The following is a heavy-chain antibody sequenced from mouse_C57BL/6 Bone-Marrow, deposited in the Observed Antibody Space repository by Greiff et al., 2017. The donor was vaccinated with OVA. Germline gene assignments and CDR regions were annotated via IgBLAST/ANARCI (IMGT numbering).Heavy chain of an antibody. CDR3: ARYHYYGSSFYWYFDV. D-gene: IGHD1-1*01. J-gene: IGHJ1*03. CDR2: IYPGGGYT. V-gene: IGHV1-63*01. CDR1: GYTFTNYW. Sequence: VQVVESGAELVRPGTSVKMSCKASGYTFTNYWIGWAKQRPGHGLEWIGDIYPGGGYTNYNEKFKGKATLTADKSSSTAYMQFSSLTSEDSAIYYCARYHYYGSSFYWYFDVWGTGTTVTVSS.